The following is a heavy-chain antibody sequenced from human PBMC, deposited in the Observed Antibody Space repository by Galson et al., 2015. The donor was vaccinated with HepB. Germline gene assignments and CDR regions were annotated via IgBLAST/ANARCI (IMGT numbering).Heavy chain of an antibody. CDR3: ARGSGSGWLRPFDY. J-gene: IGHJ4*02. D-gene: IGHD3-10*01. CDR2: INAGNGNT. Sequence: SVKVSCKASGYTFTSYAMHWVRQAPGQRLEWMGWINAGNGNTQYSQQFQGRVTITRDTSASTAYMELSSLGSEDTAVYYCARGSGSGWLRPFDYWGQGTLVTVSS. CDR1: GYTFTSYA. V-gene: IGHV1-3*01.